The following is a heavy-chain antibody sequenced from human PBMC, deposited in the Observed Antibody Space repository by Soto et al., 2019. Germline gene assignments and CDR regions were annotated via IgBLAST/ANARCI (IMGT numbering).Heavy chain of an antibody. CDR3: ARDFIAAAPTGY. CDR1: GFTFSSYA. J-gene: IGHJ4*02. CDR2: ISYDGSNK. V-gene: IGHV3-30*04. D-gene: IGHD6-13*01. Sequence: GESLKISCAASGFTFSSYAMHWVRQAPGKGLEWVAVISYDGSNKYYTDSVKGRLTISRDNSKNTLYLQMNSLRAEDTAVYYCARDFIAAAPTGYWGQGTLVTVSS.